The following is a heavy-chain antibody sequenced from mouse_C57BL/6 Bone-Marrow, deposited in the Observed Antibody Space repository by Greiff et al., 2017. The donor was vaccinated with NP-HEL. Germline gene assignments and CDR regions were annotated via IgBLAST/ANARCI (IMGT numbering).Heavy chain of an antibody. J-gene: IGHJ4*01. Sequence: QVHVKQSGAELMKPGASVKLSCKATGYTFTGYWIEWVKQRPGHGLEWIGELLPGSGSTNYNEKFKGKATFTAHTSSNTAYMQLSSLTTEDSAIYYCARSYYDYDVEAMDYWGQGTSVTVSS. CDR1: GYTFTGYW. CDR2: LLPGSGST. CDR3: ARSYYDYDVEAMDY. V-gene: IGHV1-9*01. D-gene: IGHD2-4*01.